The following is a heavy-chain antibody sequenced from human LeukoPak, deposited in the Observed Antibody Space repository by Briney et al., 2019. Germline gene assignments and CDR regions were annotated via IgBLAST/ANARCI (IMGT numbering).Heavy chain of an antibody. Sequence: PSETLSLTCTVSGGSISSSSYYWGWIRQPPGKGLEWIGSIYYSGSTYYNPSLKSRVTISVDTSKNQFSLKLSSVTAADTAVYYCASLRTATVPKPSLDYWGQGTLVTVSS. CDR1: GGSISSSSYY. D-gene: IGHD5-18*01. V-gene: IGHV4-39*01. CDR2: IYYSGST. J-gene: IGHJ4*02. CDR3: ASLRTATVPKPSLDY.